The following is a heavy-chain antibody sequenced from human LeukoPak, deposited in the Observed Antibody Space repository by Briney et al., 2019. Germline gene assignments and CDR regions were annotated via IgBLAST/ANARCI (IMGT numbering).Heavy chain of an antibody. CDR2: ISYDGSNK. CDR3: ARDGAVAGDYYYGMDV. Sequence: QPGGSLRLSCAASGFTFSSYAMHWVRQAPGKGLEWVAVISYDGSNKYYADSVKGQFTISRDNSKNTLYLQMNSLRAEDTAVYYCARDGAVAGDYYYGMDVWGQGTTVTVSS. J-gene: IGHJ6*02. V-gene: IGHV3-30-3*01. D-gene: IGHD6-19*01. CDR1: GFTFSSYA.